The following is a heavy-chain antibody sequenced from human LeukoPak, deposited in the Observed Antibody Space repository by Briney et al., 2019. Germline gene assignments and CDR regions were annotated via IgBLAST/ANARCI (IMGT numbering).Heavy chain of an antibody. D-gene: IGHD3-3*01. CDR2: ISYDESNK. CDR3: ARVGDYDFWSGFMDV. Sequence: GRSLRLSCAASGFTFSSYAMHWVRQAPGKGLEWVAVISYDESNKYYADSVKGRFTISRDNSKNTLYLQMNSLRAEDTAVYYCARVGDYDFWSGFMDVWGQGTTVTVSS. CDR1: GFTFSSYA. J-gene: IGHJ6*02. V-gene: IGHV3-30-3*01.